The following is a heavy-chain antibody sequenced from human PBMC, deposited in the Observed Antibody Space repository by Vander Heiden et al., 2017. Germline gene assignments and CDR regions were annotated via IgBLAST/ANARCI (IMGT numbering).Heavy chain of an antibody. CDR3: ARESLSSLDY. CDR2: INPSGGGT. D-gene: IGHD6-6*01. V-gene: IGHV1-46*01. CDR1: GYPFPTCY. Sequence: QVQLVQSGAEVQKPGASLQVSCKASGYPFPTCYIHWVRRAPGQGLEWVGVINPSGGGTNYAQKFQGRVTMTRDTSTSTVYMELSSLRSGDTAVYFCARESLSSLDYWGQGTLVTVSA. J-gene: IGHJ4*02.